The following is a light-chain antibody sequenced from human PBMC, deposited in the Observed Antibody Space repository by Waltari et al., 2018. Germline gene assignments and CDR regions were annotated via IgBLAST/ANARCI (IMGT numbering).Light chain of an antibody. Sequence: DIVVTQSPLSLPVTPGEPASISCRSSQNLLHTNGYNYLDWYLQKPGQPPQLLIFLGSNRASGVPDRFSGSGSGTEFTLKISRVEAEDVGVYYCMQALQSPWSFGQGTKVVIK. J-gene: IGKJ1*01. V-gene: IGKV2-28*01. CDR2: LGS. CDR1: QNLLHTNGYNY. CDR3: MQALQSPWS.